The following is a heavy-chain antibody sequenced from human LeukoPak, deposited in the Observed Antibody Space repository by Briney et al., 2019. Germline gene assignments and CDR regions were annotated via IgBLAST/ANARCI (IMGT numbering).Heavy chain of an antibody. Sequence: SETLSLTCTVSGYSISSGYYWGWIRPPPGKGLEWIGYVFHTGSTNYNPSLKNRVTISVDTSKNQFSLKLSSVTAADTAVYYCARDRGSQPFIDYWGQGTLVTVSS. CDR3: ARDRGSQPFIDY. D-gene: IGHD1-26*01. J-gene: IGHJ4*02. CDR1: GYSISSGYY. CDR2: VFHTGST. V-gene: IGHV4-38-2*02.